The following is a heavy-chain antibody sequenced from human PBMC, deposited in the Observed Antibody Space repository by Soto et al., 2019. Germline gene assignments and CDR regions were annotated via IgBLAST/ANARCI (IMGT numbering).Heavy chain of an antibody. D-gene: IGHD5-18*01. CDR3: ARALYSYGPPSADY. V-gene: IGHV4-34*01. Sequence: SETLSLTCAVYGGSFSGYYWSWIRQPPGKGLEWIGEINHSGSTNYNPSLKSRVTISVDTSKNQFSLKLSSVTAADTAVYYCARALYSYGPPSADYWGQGTLVTVSS. CDR2: INHSGST. J-gene: IGHJ4*02. CDR1: GGSFSGYY.